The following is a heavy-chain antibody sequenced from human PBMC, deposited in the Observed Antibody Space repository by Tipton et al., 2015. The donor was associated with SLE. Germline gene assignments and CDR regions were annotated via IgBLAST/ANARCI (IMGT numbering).Heavy chain of an antibody. CDR2: IYYSGST. Sequence: TLSLTCTVSGGSISSYYWSWIRQPPGKGLEWIGSIYYSGSTYYNPSLKSRVTISVDTSKNQFSLKLSSVTAADTAVYYCARDSDYYGSGHWGQGTLVTVSS. J-gene: IGHJ4*02. D-gene: IGHD3-10*01. CDR3: ARDSDYYGSGH. CDR1: GGSISSYY. V-gene: IGHV4-39*07.